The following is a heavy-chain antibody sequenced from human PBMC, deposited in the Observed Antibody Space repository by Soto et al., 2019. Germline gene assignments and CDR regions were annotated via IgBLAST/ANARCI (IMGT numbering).Heavy chain of an antibody. Sequence: QVQLVQSGAEVKKPEASVKVSCKASGDTFTDYYTHWVRQAPGQGLEWMGTVNPSGGHTTYAQHFLGRMTMTRDTSTSTLYMELTSLTSEATAVYYCARGGHAVVVTAALDFWGQGTLVTVSS. V-gene: IGHV1-46*01. CDR3: ARGGHAVVVTAALDF. CDR1: GDTFTDYY. CDR2: VNPSGGHT. J-gene: IGHJ4*02. D-gene: IGHD2-21*02.